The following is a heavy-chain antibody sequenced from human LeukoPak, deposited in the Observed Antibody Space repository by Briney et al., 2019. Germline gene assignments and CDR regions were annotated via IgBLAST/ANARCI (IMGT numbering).Heavy chain of an antibody. D-gene: IGHD2-15*01. CDR3: ARVGLLAYCSGGSCYPFDY. CDR1: GFTFSSYS. CDR2: ISSSSSYI. J-gene: IGHJ4*02. V-gene: IGHV3-21*01. Sequence: GGSLRLSCAASGFTFSSYSMNWVRQAPGKGLEWVSSISSSSSYIYYADSVKGRFTISRDNAKNSLYLQMNSLRAEDTAVYYCARVGLLAYCSGGSCYPFDYWGQGTLVTVSS.